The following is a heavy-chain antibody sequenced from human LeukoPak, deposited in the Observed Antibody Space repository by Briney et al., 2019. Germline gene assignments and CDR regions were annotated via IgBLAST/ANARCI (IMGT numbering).Heavy chain of an antibody. CDR2: IYYSGNA. CDR1: GASVTAGDYS. J-gene: IGHJ4*02. CDR3: ARAYDFWSGYLDY. V-gene: IGHV4-30-4*01. Sequence: SQTLSLTCTVSGASVTAGDYSWSWIRQSPGKGLEWIGYIYYSGNAYFNPSLKSRVTISVDSSKNQFSLKLSSVTAADTAVYYCARAYDFWSGYLDYWGQGTLVTVSS. D-gene: IGHD3-3*01.